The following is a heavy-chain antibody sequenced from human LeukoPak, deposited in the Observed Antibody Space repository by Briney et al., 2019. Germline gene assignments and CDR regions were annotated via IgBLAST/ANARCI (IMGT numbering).Heavy chain of an antibody. D-gene: IGHD2-2*01. CDR1: GGSISSSNW. CDR3: ARMASRNYYYYYYMDV. Sequence: SETLSLTCAVSGGSISSSNWWSWVRQPPGKGLEWIGEIYHSGSTNYNPSLKSRVTISVDKSKNQFSLKLSSVTAADTAVYYCARMASRNYYYYYYMDVWGKGTTVTVSS. CDR2: IYHSGST. V-gene: IGHV4-4*02. J-gene: IGHJ6*03.